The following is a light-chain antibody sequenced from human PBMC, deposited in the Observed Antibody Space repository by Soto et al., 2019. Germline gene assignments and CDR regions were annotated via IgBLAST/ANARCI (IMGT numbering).Light chain of an antibody. V-gene: IGKV1-27*01. CDR1: QGINNY. J-gene: IGKJ1*01. Sequence: IHMTQSPSSLSASIVYRVTITFLASQGINNYLAWYQQKPGKVPKFLIYAASALQSGVPSRFSGSGSGTDFTLTISSLQPEDFATYYCQQSYSTPRTFGQGTKVDIK. CDR2: AAS. CDR3: QQSYSTPRT.